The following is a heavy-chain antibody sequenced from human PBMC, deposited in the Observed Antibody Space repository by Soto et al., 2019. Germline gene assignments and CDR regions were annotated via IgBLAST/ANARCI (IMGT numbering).Heavy chain of an antibody. Sequence: GGSLRLSCAASGFTFSTYGMHWVRQAPGKGLEWVAVISYDGSNKYYADSVKGRFTISRDNSKNTLYLQMSSLRAEDTAVYYCAKGGRQWLVTSDFNYWGQGALVTVSS. V-gene: IGHV3-30*18. CDR3: AKGGRQWLVTSDFNY. CDR2: ISYDGSNK. J-gene: IGHJ4*02. D-gene: IGHD6-19*01. CDR1: GFTFSTYG.